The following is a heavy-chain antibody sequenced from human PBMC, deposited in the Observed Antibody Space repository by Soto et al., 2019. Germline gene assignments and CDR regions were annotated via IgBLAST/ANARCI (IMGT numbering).Heavy chain of an antibody. CDR2: ISSSSSTI. J-gene: IGHJ6*02. Sequence: PGGSLRLSCAASGFTFSSYSMNWVRQAPGKGLEWVSYISSSSSTIYYADSVKGRFTISRDNAKNSLYLQMNSLRDEDTAVYYCARGYDFWSGYLEWNYYYYGMDVWGQGTTVTVSS. D-gene: IGHD3-3*01. V-gene: IGHV3-48*02. CDR3: ARGYDFWSGYLEWNYYYYGMDV. CDR1: GFTFSSYS.